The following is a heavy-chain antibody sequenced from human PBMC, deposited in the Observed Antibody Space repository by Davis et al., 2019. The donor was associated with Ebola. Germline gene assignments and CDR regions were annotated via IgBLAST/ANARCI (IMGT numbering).Heavy chain of an antibody. Sequence: GESLKISCAASGFTFSSYWMSWVRPAPGKGLEWVANIKQDGSEKYYVDSVKGRFTISRDNAKNSLYLQMNSLRAEDTAVYYCARDRIGGDAFDIWGQGTMVTVSS. CDR3: ARDRIGGDAFDI. D-gene: IGHD1-14*01. CDR2: IKQDGSEK. V-gene: IGHV3-7*01. CDR1: GFTFSSYW. J-gene: IGHJ3*02.